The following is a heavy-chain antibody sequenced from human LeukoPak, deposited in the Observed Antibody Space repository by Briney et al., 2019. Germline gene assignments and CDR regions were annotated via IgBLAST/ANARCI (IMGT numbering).Heavy chain of an antibody. D-gene: IGHD5-12*01. J-gene: IGHJ4*02. V-gene: IGHV3-21*01. Sequence: GGSRRLSWAASGFTFSSYRMNWVRQAPGKGLEWVSSISSSSSYIYYADSVKGRFTISRDNAKNSLYLQMNSLRAEDTAVYYCARDWDSGYDPFDYWGQGTLVTVSS. CDR2: ISSSSSYI. CDR1: GFTFSSYR. CDR3: ARDWDSGYDPFDY.